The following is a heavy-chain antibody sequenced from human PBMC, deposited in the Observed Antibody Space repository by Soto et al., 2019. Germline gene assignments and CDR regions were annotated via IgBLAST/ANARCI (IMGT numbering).Heavy chain of an antibody. V-gene: IGHV3-23*01. CDR2: ISGSGGST. D-gene: IGHD3-22*01. J-gene: IGHJ4*02. Sequence: GGSLRLSCAASGFTFSSYAMSWVRQAPGKGLEWVSAISGSGGSTYYADSVKGRFTISRDNSKNTLYLQMNSLRAEDTAVYYCAKDSGLPSRYYYDSSGYPMSGDYFDYWGQGTLVTVSS. CDR3: AKDSGLPSRYYYDSSGYPMSGDYFDY. CDR1: GFTFSSYA.